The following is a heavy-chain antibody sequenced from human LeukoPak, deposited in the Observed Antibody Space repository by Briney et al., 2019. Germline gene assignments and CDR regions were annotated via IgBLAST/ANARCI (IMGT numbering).Heavy chain of an antibody. CDR1: GGSISSYY. D-gene: IGHD2-2*02. J-gene: IGHJ3*02. CDR2: IYYSGST. V-gene: IGHV4-59*01. Sequence: SETLSLTCTVSGGSISSYYWSWIRQPPGKGLEWIGYIYYSGSTNYNPSLKSRVTISVDTSKNQFSLKLSSVTAADTAVYYCARDKYPGDAFDIWGQGTMVTVSS. CDR3: ARDKYPGDAFDI.